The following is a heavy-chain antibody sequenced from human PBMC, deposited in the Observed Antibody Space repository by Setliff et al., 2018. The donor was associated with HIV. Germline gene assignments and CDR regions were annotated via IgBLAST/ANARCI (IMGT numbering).Heavy chain of an antibody. CDR2: IYSGGST. J-gene: IGHJ3*02. CDR1: GFTVSSNY. CDR3: AHGKSYGSWDAFDI. Sequence: GGSLRLSCAASGFTVSSNYMSWVRQAPGKGLEWVSGIYSGGSTYYAGSVKGRFTISRHISKNTLYLQMNSLRAEDTAVYYCAHGKSYGSWDAFDIWGQGTLVTVSS. V-gene: IGHV3-53*04. D-gene: IGHD5-18*01.